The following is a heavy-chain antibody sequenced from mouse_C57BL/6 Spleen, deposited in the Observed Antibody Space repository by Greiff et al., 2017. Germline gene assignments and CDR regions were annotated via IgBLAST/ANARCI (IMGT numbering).Heavy chain of an antibody. Sequence: VQLQQPGAELVRPGSSVKLSCKASGYTFTSYWVHWVKQRPIQGLEWIGNIDPSDSETHYNQKFKDKATLTVDKSSSTAYMQLSSLTSEDSAVYYCARAGPGYFDYWGQGTTLTVSS. CDR2: IDPSDSET. J-gene: IGHJ2*01. CDR1: GYTFTSYW. V-gene: IGHV1-52*01. CDR3: ARAGPGYFDY. D-gene: IGHD3-3*01.